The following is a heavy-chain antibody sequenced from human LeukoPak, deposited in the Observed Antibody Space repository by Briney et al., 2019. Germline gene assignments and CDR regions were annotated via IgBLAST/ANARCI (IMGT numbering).Heavy chain of an antibody. J-gene: IGHJ2*01. Sequence: SETLSLTCAVYGGSFSAYYWSWIRQPPGKGLEWIGEINHSGSTNYNPSLKSRVTISVDTSKNQFSLKLSSVAAADTAVYYCARAPQSDYGTHWYCDLWGRGTLVTVSS. CDR2: INHSGST. V-gene: IGHV4-34*01. CDR3: ARAPQSDYGTHWYCDL. D-gene: IGHD4-17*01. CDR1: GGSFSAYY.